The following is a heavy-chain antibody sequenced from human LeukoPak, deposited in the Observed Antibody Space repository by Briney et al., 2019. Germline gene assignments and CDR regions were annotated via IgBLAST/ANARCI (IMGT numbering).Heavy chain of an antibody. Sequence: GASRRLSCAASGFTFSNYAMSWVRQAPGKGLEWVSAITGGGSGIYYADSMKSRFTISRDNSKNTLYLQINSLRAEDTAVYYRAKWGDYDVLTGYYVSDYWGQGTLVTVSS. CDR2: ITGGGSGI. D-gene: IGHD3-9*01. CDR3: AKWGDYDVLTGYYVSDY. CDR1: GFTFSNYA. V-gene: IGHV3-23*01. J-gene: IGHJ4*02.